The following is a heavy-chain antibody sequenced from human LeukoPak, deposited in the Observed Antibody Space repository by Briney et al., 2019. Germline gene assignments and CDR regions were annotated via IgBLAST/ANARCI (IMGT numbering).Heavy chain of an antibody. CDR1: AFSFSSYA. Sequence: GGSLRLSCTASAFSFSSYAMTWLRQAPGKGLEWVSGIHGSGGVTYYADSVKGRFTISRDNAKNSLYLQMNSLRAEDTAVYYCARDQVPAAMLYYYGMDVWGQGTTVTVSS. CDR3: ARDQVPAAMLYYYGMDV. D-gene: IGHD2-2*01. J-gene: IGHJ6*02. V-gene: IGHV3-23*01. CDR2: IHGSGGVT.